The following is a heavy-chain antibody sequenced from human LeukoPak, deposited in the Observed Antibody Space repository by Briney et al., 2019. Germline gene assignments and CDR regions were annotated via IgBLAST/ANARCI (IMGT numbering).Heavy chain of an antibody. Sequence: GGSLRLSCAASGFTLSSYAMSWVRQAPGKGLEWVSTISDSGGSTYYADSVKGRFTISRDNSKNTPYLQMNSLGAEDTAVYYCAKQQFNYASGGPFDYWGQGTLVTVSS. D-gene: IGHD3-10*01. CDR3: AKQQFNYASGGPFDY. CDR2: ISDSGGST. J-gene: IGHJ4*02. CDR1: GFTLSSYA. V-gene: IGHV3-23*01.